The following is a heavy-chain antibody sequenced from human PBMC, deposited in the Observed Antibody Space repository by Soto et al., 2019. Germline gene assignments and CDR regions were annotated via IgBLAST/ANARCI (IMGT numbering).Heavy chain of an antibody. Sequence: QVQLVQSGAEVKKPGASVKVSCKASGYTFTSYDINWVRQATGQGLEWMGWMNPNSGNTGYAQKFXGXVXRXXNTSISTAYMELSSLRSEDTAVYYCARDVVGVVRDWGQGTLVTVSS. CDR1: GYTFTSYD. V-gene: IGHV1-8*01. CDR2: MNPNSGNT. J-gene: IGHJ4*02. CDR3: ARDVVGVVRD. D-gene: IGHD2-21*01.